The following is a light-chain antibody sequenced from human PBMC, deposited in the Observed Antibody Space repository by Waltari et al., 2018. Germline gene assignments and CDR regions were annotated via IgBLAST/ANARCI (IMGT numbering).Light chain of an antibody. J-gene: IGKJ1*01. CDR3: QQYNKWPPWT. Sequence: IVMTQSPATLSVSPGERATLSCRASQSVSSNLAWYQQKPGQAPRLLIYGAFTRATGIPARFSGSGSGTEFTLTISSLQSEDFAVYYCQQYNKWPPWTFGQGTKVEIK. CDR1: QSVSSN. CDR2: GAF. V-gene: IGKV3-15*01.